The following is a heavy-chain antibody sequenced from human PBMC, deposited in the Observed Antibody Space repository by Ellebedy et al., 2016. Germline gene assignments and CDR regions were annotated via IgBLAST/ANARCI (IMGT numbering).Heavy chain of an antibody. J-gene: IGHJ6*03. D-gene: IGHD3-16*01. CDR3: ARDHSAYRDYMDV. Sequence: GESLKISXAAAGFTFSSYGMHWVRQAPGKGLEWVAVIWYDGSNKYYADSVKGRFTISRDNSKNTLYLQMNSLRAEDTAVYYCARDHSAYRDYMDVWGKGTTVTVSS. CDR2: IWYDGSNK. CDR1: GFTFSSYG. V-gene: IGHV3-33*08.